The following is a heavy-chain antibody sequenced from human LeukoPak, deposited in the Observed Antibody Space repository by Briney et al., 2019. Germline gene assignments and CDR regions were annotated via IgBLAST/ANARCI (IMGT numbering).Heavy chain of an antibody. CDR2: INHSGST. D-gene: IGHD6-19*01. CDR3: ARDNPRTTGYSSGSTFDF. Sequence: GSLRLSCAASGFTFTAYTINWVRQAPGKGLEWIGEINHSGSTNYNPSLKSRVTISVDTSKNQFSLKLRSVTAADTAVYFCARDNPRTTGYSSGSTFDFWGQGILVTVSS. V-gene: IGHV4-34*01. J-gene: IGHJ4*02. CDR1: GFTFTAYT.